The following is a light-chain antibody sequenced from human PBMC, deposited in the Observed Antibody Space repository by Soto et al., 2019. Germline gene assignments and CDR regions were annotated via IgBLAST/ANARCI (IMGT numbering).Light chain of an antibody. CDR2: DVI. CDR3: SSYTRSSTTVV. CDR1: SSDVGGYKF. Sequence: QSALTQPASVSGSPGQSITISCTGTSSDVGGYKFVSWYQQYPGKAPKIMIYDVIDRPSGVANRFSGSKSGNTASLTISGRQDADEDDYYFSSYTRSSTTVVFGTGTKLTVL. V-gene: IGLV2-14*03. J-gene: IGLJ1*01.